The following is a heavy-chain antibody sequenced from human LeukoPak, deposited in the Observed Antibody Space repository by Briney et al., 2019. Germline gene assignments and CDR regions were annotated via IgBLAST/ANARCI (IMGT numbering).Heavy chain of an antibody. J-gene: IGHJ4*02. CDR1: VYTFTSYD. V-gene: IGHV1-8*01. CDR2: MNPNNSNT. D-gene: IGHD6-19*01. CDR3: ARSSVAEPFDY. Sequence: ASVKVSCKSSVYTFTSYDINWVRQPTAQGLEWMGWMNPNNSNTGYSQKFQNRVTITRNTSISTAYMELSSLISADTTVYYCARSSVAEPFDYWGQGTVVTVSS.